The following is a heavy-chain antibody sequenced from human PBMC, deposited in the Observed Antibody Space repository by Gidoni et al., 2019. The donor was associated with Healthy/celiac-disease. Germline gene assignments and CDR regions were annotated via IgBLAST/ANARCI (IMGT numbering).Heavy chain of an antibody. CDR1: GFTFSRYA. CDR2: ISGSGGST. Sequence: EVQLLESGGGLVQPGGSLRLSCAASGFTFSRYAMRWVRQAPGKGLEWGSVISGSGGSTYYADSVKGRFTISRDNSKNTLYLQMNSLRAEDTAVYYCAGRGLLWFGELLYPFDYWGQGTLVTVSS. CDR3: AGRGLLWFGELLYPFDY. V-gene: IGHV3-23*01. J-gene: IGHJ4*02. D-gene: IGHD3-10*01.